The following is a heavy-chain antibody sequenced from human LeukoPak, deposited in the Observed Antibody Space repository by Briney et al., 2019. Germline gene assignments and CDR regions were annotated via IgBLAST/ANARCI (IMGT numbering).Heavy chain of an antibody. CDR3: ARDAIGDYEGGGLFDY. D-gene: IGHD4-17*01. CDR1: GFTFSSYS. CDR2: INSDGSST. V-gene: IGHV3-74*01. Sequence: AGGPLRLSCAASGFTFSSYSMNWVRQAPGKGLVWVSRINSDGSSTSYADSVKGRFTISRDNAKNTLYLQMNSLRAEDTAVYYCARDAIGDYEGGGLFDYWGQGTLVTVSS. J-gene: IGHJ4*02.